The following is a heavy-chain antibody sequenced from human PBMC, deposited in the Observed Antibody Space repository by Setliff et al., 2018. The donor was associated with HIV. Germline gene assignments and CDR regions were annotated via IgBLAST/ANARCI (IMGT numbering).Heavy chain of an antibody. D-gene: IGHD3-22*01. CDR1: GYIFSDYY. CDR3: GREVVIAAIGSLDL. CDR2: INPNSGDT. J-gene: IGHJ4*02. Sequence: ALVKVSCKAYGYIFSDYYIHWVRQAPGQGLEWMGWINPNSGDTKYSERFQGRVTMTRDTSMGAIFMELRSLTSADTAVYYCGREVVIAAIGSLDLWGQGTLVTVSS. V-gene: IGHV1-2*02.